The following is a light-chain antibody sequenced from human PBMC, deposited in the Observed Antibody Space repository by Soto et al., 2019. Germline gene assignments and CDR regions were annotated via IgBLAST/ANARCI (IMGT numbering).Light chain of an antibody. J-gene: IGKJ4*01. CDR1: QSIGSN. CDR2: GAS. CDR3: QQYNAWPPELT. V-gene: IGKV3-15*01. Sequence: EIVLTQSPDTLSVSPEESATLSCRASQSIGSNLAWYQQKPGQPPRLLIYGASTRATGIPATFSGSGSGTEFTLTVSSLQSEDFAVYYCQQYNAWPPELTFGGGTKVEI.